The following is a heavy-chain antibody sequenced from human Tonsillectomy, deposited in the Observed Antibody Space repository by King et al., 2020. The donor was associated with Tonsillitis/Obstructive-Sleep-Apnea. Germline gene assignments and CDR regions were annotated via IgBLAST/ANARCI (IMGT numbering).Heavy chain of an antibody. Sequence: VPLVASGGGLVPPGGSLRLSCVASGFPFRGYSMNWVRQAPGKGLEWVSSIMSSSSYLYYADSLQGRFTIARDNAKNSLFLQMHSLRAEDTAVYYCVRGVTSGSSWGQGTLVTVSA. D-gene: IGHD3-10*01. J-gene: IGHJ4*02. CDR3: VRGVTSGSS. CDR1: GFPFRGYS. V-gene: IGHV3-21*01. CDR2: IMSSSSYL.